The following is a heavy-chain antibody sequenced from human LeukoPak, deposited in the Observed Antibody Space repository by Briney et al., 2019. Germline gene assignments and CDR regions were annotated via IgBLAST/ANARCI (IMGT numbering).Heavy chain of an antibody. V-gene: IGHV2-5*02. D-gene: IGHD3-10*01. CDR3: VHSVGGTSCGSETRRYSFHY. J-gene: IGHJ4*02. Sequence: SGPTLVKPTQTLTLTCTFSGFSLTTTGMGVSWIRQPPGKPLEFLSTVYWDGDRRHSPSLRNRLTITSDTSRNQVVLRMSNMDPVDTATYSCVHSVGGTSCGSETRRYSFHYWGQGTVVTVSS. CDR1: GFSLTTTGMG. CDR2: VYWDGDR.